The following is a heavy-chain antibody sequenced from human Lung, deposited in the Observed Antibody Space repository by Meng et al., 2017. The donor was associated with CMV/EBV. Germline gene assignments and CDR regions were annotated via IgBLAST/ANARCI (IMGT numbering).Heavy chain of an antibody. J-gene: IGHJ6*02. CDR1: GYTFSGYF. Sequence: AXVXVSXXASGYTFSGYFMYWVRQAPGQGLEWMGWINPKSGGTNYAQRFQGRVTMTRDTSTGTAYMELTRLRSDDTAVYYCARVLVMMYVDHYNIMDVWGQGTTVXVSS. D-gene: IGHD2-8*01. CDR3: ARVLVMMYVDHYNIMDV. CDR2: INPKSGGT. V-gene: IGHV1-2*02.